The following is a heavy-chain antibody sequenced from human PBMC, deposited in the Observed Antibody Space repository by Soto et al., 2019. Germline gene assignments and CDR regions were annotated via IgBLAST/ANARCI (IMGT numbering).Heavy chain of an antibody. D-gene: IGHD3-16*01. V-gene: IGHV4-34*01. CDR1: GGFLSESY. Sequence: SETLSLTCAVYGGFLSESYWTWIRQPPGKGLEWIGEINHVGGTNYNPSLKSRVTMSVDASQNQFSLRLISVTAADTAMYFCVRIRYQLPSSVLWLDPWGQGTPVTVSS. J-gene: IGHJ5*02. CDR3: VRIRYQLPSSVLWLDP. CDR2: INHVGGT.